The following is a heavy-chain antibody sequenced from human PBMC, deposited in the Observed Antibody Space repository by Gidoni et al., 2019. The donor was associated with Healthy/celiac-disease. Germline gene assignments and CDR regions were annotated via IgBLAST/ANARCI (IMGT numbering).Heavy chain of an antibody. J-gene: IGHJ4*02. V-gene: IGHV3-23*01. CDR1: GFTFSSYA. D-gene: IGHD5-18*01. Sequence: EVQLLESGGGLVQTGGALRLSCEASGFTFSSYAKSWVSQAPGKGLEWVSAISGSGGSTYYADSVKGRFTISRDNSKNTLYLQMNSLRAEDTAVYYCAKDHPGIQLYFDYWGQGTLVTVSS. CDR3: AKDHPGIQLYFDY. CDR2: ISGSGGST.